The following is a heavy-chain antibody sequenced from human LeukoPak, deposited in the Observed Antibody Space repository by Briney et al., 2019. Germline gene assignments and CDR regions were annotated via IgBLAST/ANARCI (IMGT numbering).Heavy chain of an antibody. V-gene: IGHV3-53*01. D-gene: IGHD3-22*01. CDR2: IYSGGAT. CDR1: EFSVGSNY. Sequence: GGSLRLSCAASEFSVGSNYMSWVRQAPGKGLEWVSVIYSGGATYYTDSVKGRFTISRDNSKNTLYLQMNSLRAEDTAVYYCARDRSITMIVAVTRLADDAFDIWGQGTMVTVSS. J-gene: IGHJ3*02. CDR3: ARDRSITMIVAVTRLADDAFDI.